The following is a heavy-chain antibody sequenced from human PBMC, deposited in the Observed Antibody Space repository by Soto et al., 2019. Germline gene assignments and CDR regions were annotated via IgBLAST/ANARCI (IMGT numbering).Heavy chain of an antibody. CDR2: IIPIFGTA. D-gene: IGHD6-6*01. J-gene: IGHJ5*02. CDR1: GGTFSSYA. CDR3: ARDKRIEYSSSWNWFDP. V-gene: IGHV1-69*01. Sequence: QVQLVQSGAEVKKPGSSVKVSCKASGGTFSSYAISWVRQAPGQGLEWMGGIIPIFGTANYAQKFLGRVTITADESTSTAYMELSSLRSEDTAVYYCARDKRIEYSSSWNWFDPWGQGTLVTVSS.